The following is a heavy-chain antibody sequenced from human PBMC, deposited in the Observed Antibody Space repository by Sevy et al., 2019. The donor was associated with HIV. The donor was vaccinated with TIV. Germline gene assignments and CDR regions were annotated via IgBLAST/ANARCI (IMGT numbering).Heavy chain of an antibody. J-gene: IGHJ4*02. V-gene: IGHV4-38-2*02. CDR2: IYHSGST. D-gene: IGHD3-22*01. Sequence: SETRSLTCTVSGYSISSGYYWGWIRQPPGKGLEWIGSIYHSGSTYYNPSLKSRVTISVDTSKNQFSLKLSSVTAADTAVYYCARVPTTGGVVVITTGPFDYWGQGTLVTVSS. CDR3: ARVPTTGGVVVITTGPFDY. CDR1: GYSISSGYY.